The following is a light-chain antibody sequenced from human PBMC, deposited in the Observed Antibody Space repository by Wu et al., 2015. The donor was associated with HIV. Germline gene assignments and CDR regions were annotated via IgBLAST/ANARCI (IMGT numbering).Light chain of an antibody. Sequence: EIQMTQSPSSLSASVGDRVTITCRASQGITNYLAWYQQKPGKVPKVLIYAASTLQSGAPSRFSGSGSGTDFTLTISSLQPEDVATYYCQKYNTAPWTFGRRDQGGNQT. CDR2: AAS. CDR1: QGITNY. V-gene: IGKV1-27*01. J-gene: IGKJ1*01. CDR3: QKYNTAPWT.